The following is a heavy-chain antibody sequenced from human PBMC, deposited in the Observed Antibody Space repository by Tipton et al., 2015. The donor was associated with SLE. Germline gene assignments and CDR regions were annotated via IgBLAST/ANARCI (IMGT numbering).Heavy chain of an antibody. V-gene: IGHV4-4*09. D-gene: IGHD3-9*01. CDR1: GGSISSYY. Sequence: TLSLTCTVSGGSISSYYWSWIRQPPGKGLEWIGYIYTSGSTNYNPSLKSRVTISVDTSKNQFSLKLSSVTAADTAVYYCARDWFSGYYYGMDVWGQGTTVTVSS. CDR3: ARDWFSGYYYGMDV. J-gene: IGHJ6*02. CDR2: IYTSGST.